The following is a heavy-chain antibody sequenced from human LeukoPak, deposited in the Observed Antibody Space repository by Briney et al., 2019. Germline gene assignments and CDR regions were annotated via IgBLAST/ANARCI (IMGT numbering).Heavy chain of an antibody. Sequence: GGSLRLSCAASGFTFSSYWMHWVRQAPGKGLEWVSRVNSDGSGTTYADSVKGRFTISRDNAKNTLYLQMNSLRAEGTAVYYCARESKYSGYPFDYWGQGTLVTVSS. D-gene: IGHD5-12*01. CDR2: VNSDGSGT. CDR3: ARESKYSGYPFDY. CDR1: GFTFSSYW. V-gene: IGHV3-74*01. J-gene: IGHJ4*02.